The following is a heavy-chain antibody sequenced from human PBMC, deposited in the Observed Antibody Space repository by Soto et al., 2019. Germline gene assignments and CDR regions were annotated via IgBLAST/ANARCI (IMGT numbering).Heavy chain of an antibody. CDR1: GYTFTGYY. Sequence: ASVKVSCKASGYTFTGYYMHWVRQAPGQGLEWMGWINPNSGGTNYAQKFQGWVTMTRDTSISTAYMELSRLRSDDTAVYYCARGHDSSGYCLDYWGQGTLVTVS. CDR2: INPNSGGT. J-gene: IGHJ4*02. V-gene: IGHV1-2*04. CDR3: ARGHDSSGYCLDY. D-gene: IGHD3-22*01.